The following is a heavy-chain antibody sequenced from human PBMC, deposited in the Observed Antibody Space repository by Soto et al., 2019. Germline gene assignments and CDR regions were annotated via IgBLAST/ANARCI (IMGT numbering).Heavy chain of an antibody. D-gene: IGHD7-27*01. CDR1: VDSIPTDKC. Sequence: SATLSLTCCVSVDSIPTDKCWTWFRQTPGKGLEWIGEIYDSGNTRYNPSPKSRVTISKDTSKNELSLKLNSVTVADTAVYYCATCQLGEYYYAMDIWVQGTTVTVSS. CDR2: IYDSGNT. J-gene: IGHJ6*02. V-gene: IGHV4-4*02. CDR3: ATCQLGEYYYAMDI.